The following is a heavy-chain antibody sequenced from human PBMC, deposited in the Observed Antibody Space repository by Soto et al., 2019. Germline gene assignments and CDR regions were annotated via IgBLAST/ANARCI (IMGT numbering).Heavy chain of an antibody. J-gene: IGHJ5*02. CDR3: ARVYDSSGYYGLYWFDP. CDR1: GGSINNNGYF. D-gene: IGHD3-22*01. V-gene: IGHV4-61*08. Sequence: PSETLSLTCTVSGGSINNNGYFWSWIRQPPGSGLEWIGHIYYSGSTNYNPSLKSRVTISVDTSKNQFSLKLSSVTAADTAVYYCARVYDSSGYYGLYWFDPWGQGTLVTVSS. CDR2: IYYSGST.